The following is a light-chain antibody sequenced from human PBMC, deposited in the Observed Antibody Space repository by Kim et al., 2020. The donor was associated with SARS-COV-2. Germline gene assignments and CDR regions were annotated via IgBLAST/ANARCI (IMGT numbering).Light chain of an antibody. V-gene: IGKV3-20*01. CDR3: QYYDRSLYT. J-gene: IGKJ2*01. CDR1: QSVNNNY. CDR2: GIS. Sequence: EVVLTQSPGTLSLSPGERATLSCRASQSVNNNYLAWYQQKPGQAPRLLIYGISKRATGIPDRFSGSGSGTDFTLTISRLEPEDFVVYYCQYYDRSLYTFGQGTKLEI.